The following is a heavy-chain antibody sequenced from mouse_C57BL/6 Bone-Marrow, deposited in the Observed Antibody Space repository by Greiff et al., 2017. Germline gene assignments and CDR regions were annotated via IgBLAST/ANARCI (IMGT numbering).Heavy chain of an antibody. Sequence: EVQRVESGGDLVKPGGSLKLSCAASGFTFSSYGMSWVRQTPDKRLEWVATISSGGSYTYYPASVKGRFTISRDNAKNTLYLQMSSLKSEDTAMYYCARQNGYYGAMDYWGQGTSVTVSS. J-gene: IGHJ4*01. CDR2: ISSGGSYT. CDR3: ARQNGYYGAMDY. V-gene: IGHV5-6*01. CDR1: GFTFSSYG. D-gene: IGHD2-3*01.